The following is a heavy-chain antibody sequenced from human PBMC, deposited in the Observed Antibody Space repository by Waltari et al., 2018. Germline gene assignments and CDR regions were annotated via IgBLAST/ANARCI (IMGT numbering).Heavy chain of an antibody. CDR1: GFTFSAFE. D-gene: IGHD3-10*01. CDR2: SGRGGTTI. CDR3: ARDLGFGGYTYGF. Sequence: EVQLMESGGGMVQPGGSLRLSCAASGFTFSAFEMNWVRQGPGRGLEWISYSGRGGTTIYYADSVKGRFTISRDNAKNSLYLQMNSLKVEDTAVYYCARDLGFGGYTYGFWGQGTLVTVSS. J-gene: IGHJ4*02. V-gene: IGHV3-48*03.